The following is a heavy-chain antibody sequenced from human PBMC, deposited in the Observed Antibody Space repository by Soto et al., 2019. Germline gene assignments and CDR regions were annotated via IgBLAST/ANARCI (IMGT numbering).Heavy chain of an antibody. J-gene: IGHJ4*02. CDR1: GFTFSSYS. Sequence: GGSLRLSCAASGFTFSSYSMNWVRQAPGKGLEWVSSISSSSSYIYYADSVKGRFTISRDNAKNSLYLQMNSLRAEDTAVYYCARGGYSYGYSIDYWGQGTLVTVSS. V-gene: IGHV3-21*01. CDR3: ARGGYSYGYSIDY. D-gene: IGHD5-18*01. CDR2: ISSSSSYI.